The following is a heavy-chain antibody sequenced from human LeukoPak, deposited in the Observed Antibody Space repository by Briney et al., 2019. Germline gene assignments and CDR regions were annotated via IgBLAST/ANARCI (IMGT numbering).Heavy chain of an antibody. V-gene: IGHV4-4*07. D-gene: IGHD3-16*01. CDR2: IRASGST. CDR3: ARNLGYNWFGP. J-gene: IGHJ5*02. Sequence: PSETLSLTCTVSGDSIGSYYWSWIRQPAGKGLERIGRIRASGSTNYNPSLGGRVTMSVDTSKNQFSLNLTSVTAADTAVYHCARNLGYNWFGPWGQGTLVTVSS. CDR1: GDSIGSYY.